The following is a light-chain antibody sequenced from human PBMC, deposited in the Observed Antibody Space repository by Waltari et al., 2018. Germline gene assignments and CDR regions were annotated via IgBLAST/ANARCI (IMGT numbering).Light chain of an antibody. CDR3: QQYDNWPPIT. V-gene: IGKV3-15*01. CDR2: GAS. CDR1: QNFMNN. J-gene: IGKJ2*01. Sequence: EIVLTQSLATPSVPQGERSPLSCRASQNFMNNLAWYRQKPGQAPRLLIYGASFRATGIPARISGSGSGTEFTLTISSLQSEDFAVYFCQQYDNWPPITFGQGTKLEIK.